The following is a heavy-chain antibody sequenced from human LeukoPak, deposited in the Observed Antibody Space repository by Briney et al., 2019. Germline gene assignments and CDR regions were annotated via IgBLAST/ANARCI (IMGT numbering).Heavy chain of an antibody. D-gene: IGHD3-10*01. Sequence: SPSQTLSLTCTVSGGSISSGGYYWSWIRQPPGKGLEWIGYIYHSGSTYYNPSLKSRVTISVDTSKNQFSLKLSSVTAADTAVYYCARGRDMVRGVRGYVWGQGTTVTVSS. V-gene: IGHV4-30-2*01. J-gene: IGHJ6*02. CDR1: GGSISSGGYY. CDR3: ARGRDMVRGVRGYV. CDR2: IYHSGST.